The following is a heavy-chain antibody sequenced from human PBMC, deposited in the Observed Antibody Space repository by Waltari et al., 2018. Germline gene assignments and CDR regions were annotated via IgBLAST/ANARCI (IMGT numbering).Heavy chain of an antibody. CDR3: ARLGGSSWYRGDYFDY. J-gene: IGHJ4*02. CDR1: GYSISSGYY. D-gene: IGHD6-13*01. V-gene: IGHV4-38-2*01. Sequence: QVQLQESGPGLVKPSETLSLTCAVSGYSISSGYYWGWIRQPPGKGLEWIGSFYHSGSTYYNPALKSRVTISVDTSKNQFSLKLSSVTAADTAVYYCARLGGSSWYRGDYFDYWGQGTLVTVSS. CDR2: FYHSGST.